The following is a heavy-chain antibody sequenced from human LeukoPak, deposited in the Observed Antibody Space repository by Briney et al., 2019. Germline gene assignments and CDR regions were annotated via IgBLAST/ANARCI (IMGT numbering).Heavy chain of an antibody. V-gene: IGHV4-34*01. CDR2: INHSGST. Sequence: SETLSLTCAVYGGSFSGYYWSWIRQPPGKGLEWIGEINHSGSTNYNPPLKSRVTISVDTSKNQLSLELSPVTAADTAVYYCARDNGSGWYVNWGEGTLVTVSS. CDR3: ARDNGSGWYVN. D-gene: IGHD6-19*01. J-gene: IGHJ4*02. CDR1: GGSFSGYY.